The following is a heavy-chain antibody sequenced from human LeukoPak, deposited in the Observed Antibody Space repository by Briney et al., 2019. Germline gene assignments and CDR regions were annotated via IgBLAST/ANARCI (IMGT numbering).Heavy chain of an antibody. CDR2: IKQDGSEK. J-gene: IGHJ4*02. CDR1: GFIFSTYW. V-gene: IGHV3-7*01. CDR3: SRTLDY. Sequence: GGSLRLSCAGSGFIFSTYWMSWVRQAPGKGMEWVANIKQDGSEKNYADSVKGRFTISRDNAKNSLYLQMNSLRVEDTAVYYCSRTLDYWGQGALVTVSS.